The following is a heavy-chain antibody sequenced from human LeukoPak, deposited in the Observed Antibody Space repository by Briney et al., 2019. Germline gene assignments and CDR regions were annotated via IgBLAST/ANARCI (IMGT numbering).Heavy chain of an antibody. Sequence: ASVKVSCKASGYTFTGYYMHWVRQAPGQGLEWMGWINPNSGGTNYAQKSQGRVTMTRDTSISTAYMELSRLRSDDTAVFYCARGTTIFGVVIINDAFDIWGQGTMVTVSS. CDR3: ARGTTIFGVVIINDAFDI. CDR1: GYTFTGYY. V-gene: IGHV1-2*02. J-gene: IGHJ3*02. D-gene: IGHD3-3*01. CDR2: INPNSGGT.